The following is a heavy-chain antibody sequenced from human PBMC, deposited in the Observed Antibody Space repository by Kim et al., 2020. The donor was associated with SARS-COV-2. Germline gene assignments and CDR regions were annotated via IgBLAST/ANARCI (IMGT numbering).Heavy chain of an antibody. V-gene: IGHV3-23*01. CDR2: INFSGIGA. CDR3: EKSLVADCDVFDY. CDR1: GFTFSTYD. Sequence: GGSLRLSCAASGFTFSTYDMSWVRQAPGKGLEWVSSINFSGIGATYADSVRGRFTISSDNSKNTIHLQMNSLRAEDTAVYYCEKSLVADCDVFDYWGQGILVTVSS. D-gene: IGHD2-21*02. J-gene: IGHJ4*02.